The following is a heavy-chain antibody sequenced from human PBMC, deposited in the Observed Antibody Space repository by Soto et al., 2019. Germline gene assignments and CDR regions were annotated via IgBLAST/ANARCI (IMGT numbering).Heavy chain of an antibody. Sequence: EVQLAESGGGMVQPGGSLRLSCVASGFTFSSYDMHWVRQAPGKGLEYVSSLSSNGGTTYYGNSVKGRFTISRDNSKNTRYLQMGSLRAEDMAVYECVRRVSGNYDYWGQGTLVTVSS. V-gene: IGHV3-64*01. CDR3: VRRVSGNYDY. D-gene: IGHD1-7*01. CDR1: GFTFSSYD. J-gene: IGHJ4*02. CDR2: LSSNGGTT.